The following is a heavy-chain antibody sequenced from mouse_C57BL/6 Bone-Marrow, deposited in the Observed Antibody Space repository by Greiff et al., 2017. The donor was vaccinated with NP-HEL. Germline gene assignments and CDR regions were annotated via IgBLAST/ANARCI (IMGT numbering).Heavy chain of an antibody. CDR2: IDPSDSYT. CDR1: GYTFTSYW. Sequence: QVQLQQPGAELVRPGTSVKLSCKASGYTFTSYWMHWVKQRPGQGLEWIGVIDPSDSYTNYNQKFKGKATLTVDTSSSTAYMQLSSLTSEDSAVYYCARLEDSWFAYWGQGTLATVSA. CDR3: ARLEDSWFAY. J-gene: IGHJ3*01. V-gene: IGHV1-59*01.